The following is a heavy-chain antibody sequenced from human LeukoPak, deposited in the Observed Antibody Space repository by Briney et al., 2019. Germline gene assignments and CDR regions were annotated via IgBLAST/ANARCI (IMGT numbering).Heavy chain of an antibody. CDR2: IDAGGSTI. V-gene: IGHV3-48*02. J-gene: IGHJ5*02. D-gene: IGHD3-3*01. Sequence: PGGSLRLSCAASGFTFSYYNMRWVRQAPGKGLEWVSYIDAGGSTIYYADSVKGRFTISRDNAKNSLYLQMNSLRDEDTAVYYCARGVRFLEWLPAPMWFDPWGQGTLVTVSS. CDR1: GFTFSYYN. CDR3: ARGVRFLEWLPAPMWFDP.